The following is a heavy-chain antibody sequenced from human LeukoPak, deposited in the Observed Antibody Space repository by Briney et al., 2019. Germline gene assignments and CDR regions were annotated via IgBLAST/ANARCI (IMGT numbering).Heavy chain of an antibody. J-gene: IGHJ4*02. CDR1: GFTFSSYA. CDR3: AGYCSSTSCYTHYYFDC. Sequence: GGSLRLSCAASGFTFSSYAMSWVRQAPGKGLEWVSAISGSGGSTYYADSVKGRFTVSRDNSKNTLYLQMNSLRAEDTAVYYCAGYCSSTSCYTHYYFDCWGQGTLVTVSS. D-gene: IGHD2-2*02. V-gene: IGHV3-23*01. CDR2: ISGSGGST.